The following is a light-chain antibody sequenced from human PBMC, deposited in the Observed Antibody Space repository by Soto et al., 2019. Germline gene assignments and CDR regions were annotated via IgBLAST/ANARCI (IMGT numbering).Light chain of an antibody. Sequence: EILLTQSPGTLSLSPGERATLSCRASQSVSSSYLAWYQRKPGQAPRLLIYGASSRATDIPGRFSGSGSGTDFPLTISRLEPEDFAVYYCQQYGRSSFTFGPGTNVDIK. CDR3: QQYGRSSFT. V-gene: IGKV3-20*01. CDR1: QSVSSSY. J-gene: IGKJ3*01. CDR2: GAS.